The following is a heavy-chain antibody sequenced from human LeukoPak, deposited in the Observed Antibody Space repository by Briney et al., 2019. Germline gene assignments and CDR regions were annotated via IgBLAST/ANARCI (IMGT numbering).Heavy chain of an antibody. Sequence: GASVRVSCKASGYTFTVYYMHWVRQAPGQGLEWMGWINPNSGGTNYAQKFQGRVTMTRDTSISTAYMELSRLRSDDTAVYYCARGKYQLLQNWFDPWGQGTLVTVSS. CDR1: GYTFTVYY. D-gene: IGHD2-2*01. V-gene: IGHV1-2*02. CDR2: INPNSGGT. J-gene: IGHJ5*02. CDR3: ARGKYQLLQNWFDP.